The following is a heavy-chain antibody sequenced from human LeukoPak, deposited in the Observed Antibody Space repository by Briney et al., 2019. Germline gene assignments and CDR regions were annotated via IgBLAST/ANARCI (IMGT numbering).Heavy chain of an antibody. CDR1: GGSISDYY. J-gene: IGHJ3*01. V-gene: IGHV4-59*08. Sequence: SETLSLTCSVSGGSISDYYWSWIRQPPGKGLEWIAYIFYSGSTNYNPSLKSRVTISVDTSKKQFSLKMRSVTAADTAVYYCASFPNTLDAFDVWGQGTMVTVSS. D-gene: IGHD1/OR15-1a*01. CDR2: IFYSGST. CDR3: ASFPNTLDAFDV.